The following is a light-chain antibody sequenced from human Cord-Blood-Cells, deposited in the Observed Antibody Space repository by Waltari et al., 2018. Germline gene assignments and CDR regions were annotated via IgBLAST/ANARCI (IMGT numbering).Light chain of an antibody. V-gene: IGKV1D-16*01. CDR1: QGISSC. Sequence: DIQMTQSSSSLSASVGDRVTTTCRASQGISSCLAWYQQKPVTAPKSLIYAASSLQSGVPSRCSGGGSGTGFTLTISSLQPEDFATYYCQQYNSYPYSVGQGTKLEIK. J-gene: IGKJ2*03. CDR2: AAS. CDR3: QQYNSYPYS.